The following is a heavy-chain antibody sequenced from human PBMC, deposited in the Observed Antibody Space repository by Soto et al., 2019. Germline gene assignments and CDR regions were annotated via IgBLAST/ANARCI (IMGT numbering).Heavy chain of an antibody. CDR3: ATNEGRDGYSFDY. CDR2: IIPIFGTP. CDR1: GVTFSRQD. D-gene: IGHD5-12*01. V-gene: IGHV1-69*13. J-gene: IGHJ4*02. Sequence: SVKVSWKASGVTFSRQDMRWVRQAPGQGLEWMGGIIPIFGTPQYAEKFQDRVTITADESTSTAYMELSSLTSEDTAVYYCATNEGRDGYSFDYWDQGTLVTVSS.